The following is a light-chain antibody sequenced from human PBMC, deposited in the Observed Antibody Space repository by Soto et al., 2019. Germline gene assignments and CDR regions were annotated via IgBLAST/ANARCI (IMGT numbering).Light chain of an antibody. CDR3: QQYHTYPGT. J-gene: IGKJ1*01. Sequence: DIQMTQSPSTVSASVGDRVTITCRASQRISGWLAWYQQKPGKAPQLLIFDASNLHSGVPSTFSGSGYGTEFTLTISSLQPDDFATYYCQQYHTYPGTFGQGTKVDIK. CDR1: QRISGW. CDR2: DAS. V-gene: IGKV1-5*01.